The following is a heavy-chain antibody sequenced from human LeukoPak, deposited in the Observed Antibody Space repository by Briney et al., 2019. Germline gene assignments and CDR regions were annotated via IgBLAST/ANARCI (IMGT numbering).Heavy chain of an antibody. J-gene: IGHJ6*02. CDR2: IYPGDSDT. CDR1: GYSFTSYW. V-gene: IGHV5-51*01. D-gene: IGHD2-15*01. Sequence: GESLKTSCKGSGYSFTSYWIGWVRQMPGKGLEWMGIIYPGDSDTRYSPSFQGQVTISADKSISTAYLQWSSLRASDTAMYYCARGRGSRYCSGGSCSRGGMDVWGQGTTVTVSS. CDR3: ARGRGSRYCSGGSCSRGGMDV.